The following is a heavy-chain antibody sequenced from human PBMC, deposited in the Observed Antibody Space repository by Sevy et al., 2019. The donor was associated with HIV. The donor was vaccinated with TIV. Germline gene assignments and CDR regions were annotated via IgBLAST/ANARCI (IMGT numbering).Heavy chain of an antibody. CDR2: ISYDGSNK. CDR3: AKAGGRGIVVVVAATPPFGY. J-gene: IGHJ4*02. D-gene: IGHD2-15*01. Sequence: GGSLRLSCAASGFTFSSYGMHWARQAPGKGLEWVAVISYDGSNKYYADSVKGLFTISRDNSKNTLYLQMNSLRAEDTAVYYCAKAGGRGIVVVVAATPPFGYWGQGTLVTVSS. CDR1: GFTFSSYG. V-gene: IGHV3-30*18.